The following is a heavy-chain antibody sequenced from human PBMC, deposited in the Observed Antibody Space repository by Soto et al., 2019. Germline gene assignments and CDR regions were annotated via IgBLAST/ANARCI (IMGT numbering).Heavy chain of an antibody. V-gene: IGHV3-21*01. CDR1: GFTFSDEN. J-gene: IGHJ6*02. D-gene: IGHD2-2*01. Sequence: GGSLRLSCSASGFTFSDENMSWVRQVPGKGLEWVSGISGGGSYIFYADSVQGRFSISRDNPKNSLFLEMNSLRVEDTAVYYCARDSDCHSTRCFFPTDVWGQGTTVTVSS. CDR2: ISGGGSYI. CDR3: ARDSDCHSTRCFFPTDV.